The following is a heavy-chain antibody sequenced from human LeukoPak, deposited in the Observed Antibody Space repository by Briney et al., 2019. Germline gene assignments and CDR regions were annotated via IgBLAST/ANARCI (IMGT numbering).Heavy chain of an antibody. CDR3: ARYKYCGGDCYNFDY. J-gene: IGHJ4*02. CDR1: GYSFTSYW. V-gene: IGHV5-51*01. D-gene: IGHD2-21*02. CDR2: IYPGDSDT. Sequence: GESLKISCKGSGYSFTSYWIGWVRQMPGKGLEWMGIIYPGDSDTRYSPSFQGQVTFSADRSNSTAYVQWSSLKASDTAMYYCARYKYCGGDCYNFDYWGQGTLVTVSS.